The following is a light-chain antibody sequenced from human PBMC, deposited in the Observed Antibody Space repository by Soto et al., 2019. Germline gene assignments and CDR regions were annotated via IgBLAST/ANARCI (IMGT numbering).Light chain of an antibody. CDR3: QQRSNWPRVT. J-gene: IGKJ3*01. V-gene: IGKV3-11*01. Sequence: EIVLTQSPATLSLSPGERATLSCRASKSVSSYLAWYQQKPGQAPRLLIYDASNRSTGIPARFSGSGSGTEFTLTISSLEPEDFAVYYCQQRSNWPRVTFGPGTKVDIK. CDR2: DAS. CDR1: KSVSSY.